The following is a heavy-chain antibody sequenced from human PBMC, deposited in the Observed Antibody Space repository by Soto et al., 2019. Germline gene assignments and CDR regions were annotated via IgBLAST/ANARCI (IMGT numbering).Heavy chain of an antibody. CDR3: ARALSTKTAPIDY. D-gene: IGHD2-21*02. J-gene: IGHJ4*02. CDR1: GYTFTTYY. Sequence: QVQLVQSGAEVKNPGASVKVSCKASGYTFTTYYMHWMRQARGQGLEWMGIITPSSGSTRYEQKCQDRVTMTRDTATSTVYMELSRLRSEDTAVYYCARALSTKTAPIDYWGQGTLVTVSS. V-gene: IGHV1-46*01. CDR2: ITPSSGST.